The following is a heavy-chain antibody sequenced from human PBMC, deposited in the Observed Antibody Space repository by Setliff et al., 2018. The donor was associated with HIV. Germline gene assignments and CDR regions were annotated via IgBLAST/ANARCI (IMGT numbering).Heavy chain of an antibody. CDR3: ARGRNYDSSGYGDYYYYMDV. CDR2: IIPIFGTT. V-gene: IGHV1-69*13. J-gene: IGHJ6*03. CDR1: GGTFSSYP. Sequence: ASVKVSCKASGGTFSSYPISWVRQAPGQGLEWMGGIIPIFGTTHYAQKFQGRVTVTADESTRTAYMQLSSLRSDDTAVYYCARGRNYDSSGYGDYYYYMDVWGKGTTVTVSS. D-gene: IGHD3-22*01.